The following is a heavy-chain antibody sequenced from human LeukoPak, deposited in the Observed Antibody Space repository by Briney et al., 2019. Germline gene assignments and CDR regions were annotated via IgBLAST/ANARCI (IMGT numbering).Heavy chain of an antibody. J-gene: IGHJ4*01. CDR2: INPSSGST. V-gene: IGHV1-2*02. Sequence: ASVKVSCKASGYIFTGYYMHWVRQAPGQGLEWMGWINPSSGSTKYAQQFQGRVTMTRDTSISTAYMELSRRTSDDTAVYYCARGEGDSSSWPLNYWGQGTLVPVSS. CDR3: ARGEGDSSSWPLNY. D-gene: IGHD6-13*01. CDR1: GYIFTGYY.